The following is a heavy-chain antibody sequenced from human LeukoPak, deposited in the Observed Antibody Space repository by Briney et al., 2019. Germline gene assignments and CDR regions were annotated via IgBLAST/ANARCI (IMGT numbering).Heavy chain of an antibody. CDR2: IFYSGST. J-gene: IGHJ5*02. Sequence: GSLRLSCAASGFTVSSNYMSWVRQAPGKGLEWIGNIFYSGSTYYSPPLKSRLTISLDTSRNQFSLRLNSVTAADTAVYYCARDTSGRGGYGSGSYYPFDPWGQGTLVTVSS. CDR1: GFTVSSNY. CDR3: ARDTSGRGGYGSGSYYPFDP. V-gene: IGHV4-59*02. D-gene: IGHD3-10*01.